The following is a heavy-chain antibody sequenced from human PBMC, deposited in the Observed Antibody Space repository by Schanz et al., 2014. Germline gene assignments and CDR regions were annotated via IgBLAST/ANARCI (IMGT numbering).Heavy chain of an antibody. CDR2: IYYSGST. CDR3: ARAAGPVDY. CDR1: GGSISSGGYT. J-gene: IGHJ4*02. D-gene: IGHD6-13*01. Sequence: QVQLQESGPGLVKPSQTLSLTCAVSGGSISSGGYTWSWIRQPPGKGLEWIGYIYYSGSTYYNPSLKSRVTISVDTSKNQFSMMLASVTAADTAVYYCARAAGPVDYWGQGTLVTVSS. V-gene: IGHV4-30-4*07.